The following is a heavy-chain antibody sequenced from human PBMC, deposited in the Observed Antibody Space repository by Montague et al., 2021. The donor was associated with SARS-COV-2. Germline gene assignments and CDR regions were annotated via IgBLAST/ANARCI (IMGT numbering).Heavy chain of an antibody. V-gene: IGHV2-70*11. CDR1: GFSLSTSGMC. Sequence: PALVKPTQTLTLTCTFSGFSLSTSGMCVSWIRQPPGKALEWLARIDWDDDKYYSTSLKTRLTISKDTSKNQVVLTMTNMDPVDTATYYCARTAGTDYTEYYYYAKDVWDQETTVTVCS. J-gene: IGHJ6*02. CDR3: ARTAGTDYTEYYYYAKDV. D-gene: IGHD3-10*01. CDR2: IDWDDDK.